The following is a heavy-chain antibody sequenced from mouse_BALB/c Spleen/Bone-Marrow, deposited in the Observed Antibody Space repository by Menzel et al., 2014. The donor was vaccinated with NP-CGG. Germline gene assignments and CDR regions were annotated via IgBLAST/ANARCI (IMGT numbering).Heavy chain of an antibody. D-gene: IGHD2-3*01. Sequence: EVKVVESGGGLVQPGGSLKLSCAASGFTFSSYGMSWVRQTPDKRLELVATINSNGGSTYYPDSVKGRFTISRDNAKNTLYLQMSSLKSEDTAMYYCARDGYYAFYAMDYWGQGTSVTVSS. CDR1: GFTFSSYG. CDR2: INSNGGST. V-gene: IGHV5-6-3*01. J-gene: IGHJ4*01. CDR3: ARDGYYAFYAMDY.